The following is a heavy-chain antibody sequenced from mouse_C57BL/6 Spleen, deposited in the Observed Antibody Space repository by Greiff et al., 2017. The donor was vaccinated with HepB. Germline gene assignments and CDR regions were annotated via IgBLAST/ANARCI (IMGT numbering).Heavy chain of an antibody. D-gene: IGHD2-4*01. J-gene: IGHJ3*01. CDR2: IYPGDGDT. CDR1: GYAFSSSW. Sequence: QVQLKESGPELVKPGASVKISCKASGYAFSSSWMNWVKQRPGKGLEWIGRIYPGDGDTNYNGKFKGKVTLTAEKSSSTAYMQLSSLTSEDSAVYFCARSLYDYDGWFAYCGQGTLVTVSA. V-gene: IGHV1-82*01. CDR3: ARSLYDYDGWFAY.